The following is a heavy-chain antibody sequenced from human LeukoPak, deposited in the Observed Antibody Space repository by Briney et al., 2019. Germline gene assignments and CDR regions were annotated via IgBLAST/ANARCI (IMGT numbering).Heavy chain of an antibody. V-gene: IGHV4-31*03. D-gene: IGHD4-23*01. J-gene: IGHJ4*02. CDR2: IYYSGST. CDR1: GGSISSSSYY. CDR3: ARDRAVVTRYFDY. Sequence: SETLSLTCTVSGGSISSSSYYWSWIRQHPGKGLEWIGYIYYSGSTYYNPSLKSRVTISVDTSKNQFPLKLSSETAADTAVYYCARDRAVVTRYFDYWGQRTLVTVSS.